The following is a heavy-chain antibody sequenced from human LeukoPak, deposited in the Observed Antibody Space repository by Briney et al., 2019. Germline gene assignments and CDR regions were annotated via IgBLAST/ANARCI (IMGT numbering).Heavy chain of an antibody. CDR2: INHSGST. J-gene: IGHJ3*02. D-gene: IGHD3-22*01. CDR3: ARGSSAARITMIVPRPSFDI. CDR1: GGSFSGYY. Sequence: SSETLSLTCAVYGGSFSGYYWSWIRQPPGKGLEWIGEINHSGSTNYNPSLKSRVTISVDTSKNQFSLKLSSVTAADTAVYYCARGSSAARITMIVPRPSFDIWGQGTMVTVSS. V-gene: IGHV4-34*01.